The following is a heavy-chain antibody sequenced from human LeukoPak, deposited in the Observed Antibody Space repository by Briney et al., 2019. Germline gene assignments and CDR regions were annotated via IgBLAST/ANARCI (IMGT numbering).Heavy chain of an antibody. D-gene: IGHD3-9*01. V-gene: IGHV3-23*01. CDR3: ARIDILTGYGVTPYYYGMDV. Sequence: PGGSLRLSCAASGVTLSSYAMSWARQAPGKGLEWVSGISSSGSGGNTYYADSVKGRFTISRDSSKNTLFLHMNTLRAEDTAVYYCARIDILTGYGVTPYYYGMDVWGQGTTVTVSS. CDR2: ISSSGSGGNT. J-gene: IGHJ6*02. CDR1: GVTLSSYA.